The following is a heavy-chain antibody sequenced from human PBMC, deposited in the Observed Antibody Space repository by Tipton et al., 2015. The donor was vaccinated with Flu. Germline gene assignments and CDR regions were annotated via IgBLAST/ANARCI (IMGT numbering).Heavy chain of an antibody. D-gene: IGHD2-15*01. V-gene: IGHV1-69*01. J-gene: IGHJ4*02. CDR2: IIPIFGTA. CDR1: GGTFSSYA. CDR3: ASASVVAATRTFDY. Sequence: QLVQSGAEVKKPGSSVKVSCKASGGTFSSYAISWVRQAPGQGLAWMGGIIPIFGTANYAQKFQGRVTITADESTSTAYMEVSSLRSEDTAVYFCASASVVAATRTFDYWSQGTLVTVSS.